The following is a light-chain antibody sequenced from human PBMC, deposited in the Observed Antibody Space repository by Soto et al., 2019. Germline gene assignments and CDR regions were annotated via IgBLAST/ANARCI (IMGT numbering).Light chain of an antibody. CDR2: KAS. CDR3: QQYNSYSLT. V-gene: IGKV1-5*03. J-gene: IGKJ4*01. Sequence: DIQMTQSLSTLSASVGDRVTITCRASQSISSWLAWYQQKPGKAPKLLIYKASSLESGVPSRFSGSGSGTEFTLTISSLQPDDFATYYCQQYNSYSLTFGGGTKVEIK. CDR1: QSISSW.